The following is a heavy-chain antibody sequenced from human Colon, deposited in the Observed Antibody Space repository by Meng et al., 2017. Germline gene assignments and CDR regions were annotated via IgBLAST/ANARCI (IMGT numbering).Heavy chain of an antibody. Sequence: QVLFQESGPGLVNPWEPRSLACSVSGASVSVNSYWGWVRQPPGRGLEWIGQIDHRGSAYYRPSLNSRVTMSLDKSRNQFSLRLTSVTAADTAVYYCARHGGYYQDFWGQGTLVTVSS. D-gene: IGHD4-23*01. J-gene: IGHJ4*02. CDR1: GASVSVNSY. V-gene: IGHV4-4*02. CDR2: IDHRGSA. CDR3: ARHGGYYQDF.